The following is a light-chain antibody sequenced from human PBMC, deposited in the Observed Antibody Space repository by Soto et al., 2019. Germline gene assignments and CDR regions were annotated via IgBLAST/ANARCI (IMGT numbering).Light chain of an antibody. J-gene: IGKJ3*01. CDR2: AAS. Sequence: DIQMTQSPSSVSASVGDRVTITCRASQGLSSWLAWYQQKPGKAPKLLIYAASSLQSRVTSRFSGSGSGTDFNLTTSSLQPEDFATSYGQQANNCPPFAFGPGTKVDIK. CDR1: QGLSSW. V-gene: IGKV1-12*01. CDR3: QQANNCPPFA.